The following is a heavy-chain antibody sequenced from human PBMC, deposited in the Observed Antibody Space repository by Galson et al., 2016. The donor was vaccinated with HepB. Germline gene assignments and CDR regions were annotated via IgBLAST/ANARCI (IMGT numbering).Heavy chain of an antibody. CDR1: GFTFSHHG. J-gene: IGHJ4*02. D-gene: IGHD3-10*01. CDR3: AKERMVRGIIIPSPLDF. V-gene: IGHV3-30*18. Sequence: SLRLSCAASGFTFSHHGIHWVRQAPGKGLDWVAVISFDGSNKDYADSVKGRFIVSRDNSNDTVFLQMNSLTPEDTAIYYCAKERMVRGIIIPSPLDFWGQGPLVAVSS. CDR2: ISFDGSNK.